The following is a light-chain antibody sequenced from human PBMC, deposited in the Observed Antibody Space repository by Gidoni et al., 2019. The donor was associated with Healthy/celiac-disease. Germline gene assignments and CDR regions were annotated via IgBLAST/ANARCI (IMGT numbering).Light chain of an antibody. CDR1: QSVSSY. CDR3: QQRSNWPRT. Sequence: EIVLTQSPATLSLSPGERATLSCRASQSVSSYLACYQQKPGQAPRLLIYDASNRATGIPARFSGSGSGTDSTLTISSLEPEDFAVYYCQQRSNWPRTFGQGTKVEIK. CDR2: DAS. V-gene: IGKV3-11*01. J-gene: IGKJ1*01.